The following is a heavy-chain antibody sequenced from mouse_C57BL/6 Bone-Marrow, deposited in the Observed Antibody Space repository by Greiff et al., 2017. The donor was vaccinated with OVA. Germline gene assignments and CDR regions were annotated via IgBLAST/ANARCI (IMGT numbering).Heavy chain of an antibody. D-gene: IGHD2-3*01. Sequence: EVKLVESGGGLVQPNGSLKLSCAASGFSFNTYAMNWVRQAPGKGLEWVARIRSKSNNYATYYADSVKDRFTISRDDSESMLYLQMNNLKTEDTAMYYCVRHDVYWYFDVWGTGTTVTVSS. CDR3: VRHDVYWYFDV. CDR1: GFSFNTYA. V-gene: IGHV10-1*01. J-gene: IGHJ1*03. CDR2: IRSKSNNYAT.